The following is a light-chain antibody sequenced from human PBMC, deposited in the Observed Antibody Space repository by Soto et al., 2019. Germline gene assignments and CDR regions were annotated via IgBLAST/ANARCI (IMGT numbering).Light chain of an antibody. CDR3: QQYETYPYT. CDR2: KAT. CDR1: ERISSW. J-gene: IGKJ2*01. Sequence: DIQMTQSPSTLSASIGDRVTITCRASERISSWLAWYQQKPGKAPKVLIYKATSLESGVPSRFSGSGYGTEFTLTISRLQPDDFATYDCQQYETYPYTFGQGTKVEIK. V-gene: IGKV1-5*03.